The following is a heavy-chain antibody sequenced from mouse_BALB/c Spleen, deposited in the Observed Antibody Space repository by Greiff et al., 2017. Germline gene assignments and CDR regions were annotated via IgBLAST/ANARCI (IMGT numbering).Heavy chain of an antibody. Sequence: VKLVESGPGLVAPSQSLSITCTVSGFSLTSYGVHWVRQPPGKGLEWLGVIWAGGSTNYNSALMSRLSISKDNSKSQVFLKMNSLQTDDTAMYYCARVLIYYDYGGYFDYWGQGTTLTVSS. CDR1: GFSLTSYG. V-gene: IGHV2-9*02. CDR3: ARVLIYYDYGGYFDY. J-gene: IGHJ2*01. D-gene: IGHD2-4*01. CDR2: IWAGGST.